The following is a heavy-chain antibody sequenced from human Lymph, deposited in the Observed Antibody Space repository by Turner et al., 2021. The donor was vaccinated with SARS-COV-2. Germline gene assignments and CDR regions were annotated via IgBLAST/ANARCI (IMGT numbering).Heavy chain of an antibody. Sequence: EVQLVEFGGGWVELGRSLRLACAASGFTFDDFAMHWVRQAPGKGLEWVSGINWSGGSIAYADSVKGRFTISRDNPKNSLYLQMNSLRAEDTAFYYCAKDLAGTYYSSFDYWGQGTLVTVSS. CDR2: INWSGGSI. V-gene: IGHV3-9*01. CDR3: AKDLAGTYYSSFDY. CDR1: GFTFDDFA. J-gene: IGHJ4*02. D-gene: IGHD1-26*01.